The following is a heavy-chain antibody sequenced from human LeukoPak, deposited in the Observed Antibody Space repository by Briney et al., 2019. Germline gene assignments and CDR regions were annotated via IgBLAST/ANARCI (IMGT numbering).Heavy chain of an antibody. CDR1: GFTFSSFD. CDR3: ARGPPRGKYYYMDV. D-gene: IGHD1-1*01. CDR2: IGTASDT. Sequence: PGGSLRLSCAASGFTFSSFDMHWVRQPPGQGLEWVSTIGTASDTYYPGSVEGRFTLSRDNAKNSFYLQMNSLTAGDTAVYYCARGPPRGKYYYMDVWGKGTTVTVSS. J-gene: IGHJ6*03. V-gene: IGHV3-13*01.